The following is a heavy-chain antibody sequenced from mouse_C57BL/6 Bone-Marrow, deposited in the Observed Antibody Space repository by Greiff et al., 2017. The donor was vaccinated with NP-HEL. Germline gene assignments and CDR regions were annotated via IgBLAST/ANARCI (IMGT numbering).Heavy chain of an antibody. Sequence: EVQLQESGGGLVQPGGSLSLSCAASGFTFTDYYMSWVRQPPGKALEWLGFISNKANGYTTEYSASGKGRFTISRDNSKSILYIQMNALRAEDSAGYYCARYEDYSSPAWFACWGKGTLVTVSA. CDR3: ARYEDYSSPAWFAC. V-gene: IGHV7-3*01. CDR1: GFTFTDYY. CDR2: ISNKANGYTT. J-gene: IGHJ3*01. D-gene: IGHD2-5*01.